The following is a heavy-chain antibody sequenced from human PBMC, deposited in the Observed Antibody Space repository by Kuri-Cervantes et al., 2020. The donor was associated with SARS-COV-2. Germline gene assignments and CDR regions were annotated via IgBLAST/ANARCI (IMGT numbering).Heavy chain of an antibody. CDR2: IYYSGST. Sequence: SETLSLTCTVSGGSISSYYWSWIRQPPGKGLEWIGYIYYSGSTYYNPSLKSRVTISVDTSKNQFSLKLSSVTAADTAVYYCARQMMSSITIFGVVITRNWCDPWGQGTLVTVSS. D-gene: IGHD3-3*01. CDR1: GGSISSYY. CDR3: ARQMMSSITIFGVVITRNWCDP. J-gene: IGHJ5*02. V-gene: IGHV4-59*04.